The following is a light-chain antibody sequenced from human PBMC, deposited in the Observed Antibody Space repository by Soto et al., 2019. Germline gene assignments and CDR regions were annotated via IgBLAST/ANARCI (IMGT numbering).Light chain of an antibody. CDR3: QQYNSYPWR. CDR2: DAS. Sequence: DIQMTQSPSTLSASVGDRVTITCRASQTLRNYLAWYQQKPGKAPKLLIYDASRLESGVPSRFSGSGSGTEFTLTISSLQAYDFVTHVCQQYNSYPWRFGQGTKV. V-gene: IGKV1-5*01. CDR1: QTLRNY. J-gene: IGKJ1*01.